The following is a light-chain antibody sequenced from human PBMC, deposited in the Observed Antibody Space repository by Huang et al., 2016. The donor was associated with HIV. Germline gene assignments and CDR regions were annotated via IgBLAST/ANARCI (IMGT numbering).Light chain of an antibody. CDR2: DAS. J-gene: IGKJ4*01. V-gene: IGKV3-11*01. CDR3: QQRSNWPPLT. CDR1: QSVRRY. Sequence: EIVLTQSPATLSLSPGERATLSCRASQSVRRYLAGYQQKPGNAPSLLIYDASNRATGIPARFSGSGSGTDFTLTISSLETEDSAVYYCQQRSNWPPLTFGGGTKVEIK.